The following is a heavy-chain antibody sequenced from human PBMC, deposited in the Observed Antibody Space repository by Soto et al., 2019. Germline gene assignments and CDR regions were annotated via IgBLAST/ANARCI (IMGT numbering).Heavy chain of an antibody. J-gene: IGHJ4*02. CDR1: GFTFRTCA. CDR2: IDQSGDAA. D-gene: IGHD6-19*01. V-gene: IGHV3-23*01. Sequence: GGSLRLSCAASGFTFRTCAMTWVRQAPGKGLEWVSTIDQSGDAAYFADSVRGRFTISRDNSKDTVSLQMNSLRDEDTAIYYCAKSRVAGPAVNFDYWGQGALVTVSS. CDR3: AKSRVAGPAVNFDY.